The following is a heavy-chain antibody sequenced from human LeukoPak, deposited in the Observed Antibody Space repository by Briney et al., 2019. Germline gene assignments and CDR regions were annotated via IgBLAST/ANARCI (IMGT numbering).Heavy chain of an antibody. CDR2: IIPIFGTA. V-gene: IGHV1-69*13. CDR3: ARDQDNGGNTEDDY. CDR1: GYTFTSYA. D-gene: IGHD4-23*01. Sequence: ASVKVSCKASGYTFTSYAMNWVRQAPGQGLEWMGGIIPIFGTANYAQKFQGRVTITADESTSTAYMELSSLRSEDTAVYYCARDQDNGGNTEDDYWGQGTLVTVSS. J-gene: IGHJ4*02.